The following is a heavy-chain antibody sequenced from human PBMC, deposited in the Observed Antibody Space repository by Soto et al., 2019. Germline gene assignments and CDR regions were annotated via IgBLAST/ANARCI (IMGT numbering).Heavy chain of an antibody. V-gene: IGHV4-39*01. D-gene: IGHD2-15*01. J-gene: IGHJ6*02. Sequence: PSEILSLTCTVSGCSISSSSYYWGWIRQPPGKGLEWIGSIFYSGSTYYNPSLKSRVTISVDTSKNQFSLKLSSVTAADTAVYYCARHLTYCSAGSCYSDFPYYGMDVWGQGTTVTVSS. CDR1: GCSISSSSYY. CDR3: ARHLTYCSAGSCYSDFPYYGMDV. CDR2: IFYSGST.